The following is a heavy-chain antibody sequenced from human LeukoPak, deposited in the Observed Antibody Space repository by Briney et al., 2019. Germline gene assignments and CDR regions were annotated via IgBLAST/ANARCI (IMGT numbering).Heavy chain of an antibody. J-gene: IGHJ2*01. CDR1: GFTVSSNY. CDR3: AKDHAAAGWDFDL. V-gene: IGHV3-23*01. CDR2: ISGSGGST. D-gene: IGHD6-13*01. Sequence: GGSLRLSCAASGFTVSSNYMSWVRQAPGKGLEWVSAISGSGGSTYYADSVKGRFTISRDNSKNTLYLQMNSLRAEDTAVYYCAKDHAAAGWDFDLWGRGTLVTVSS.